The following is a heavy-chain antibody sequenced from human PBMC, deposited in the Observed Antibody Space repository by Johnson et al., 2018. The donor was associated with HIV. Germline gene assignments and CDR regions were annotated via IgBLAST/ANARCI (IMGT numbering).Heavy chain of an antibody. CDR2: IRYDGSNT. Sequence: QVQLVESGGGVVQPGRSLRLSCAASGFTFSSYGMHWVRQAPGKGLEWVAVIRYDGSNTHYADSVKGRFTISRDNSKNALFLQMNSLRAEDTAIYYCSKSKVIAVAGTDDAFDFWGQGTMVTVSS. CDR3: SKSKVIAVAGTDDAFDF. D-gene: IGHD6-19*01. V-gene: IGHV3-33*06. J-gene: IGHJ3*01. CDR1: GFTFSSYG.